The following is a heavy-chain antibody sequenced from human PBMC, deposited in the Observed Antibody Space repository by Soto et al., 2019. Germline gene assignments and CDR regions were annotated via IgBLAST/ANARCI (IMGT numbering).Heavy chain of an antibody. CDR1: GFTFDDYA. Sequence: EVQLVESGGGLVQPGRSLRLSCAASGFTFDDYAMHWVRQAPGKGLEWVSGISWNSGSIGYADSVKGRFTISRDNAKKSLYLQMNSLGAEDTALYYCAKALDYSSSRSCWYFDLWGRGPLVTVSS. J-gene: IGHJ2*01. D-gene: IGHD6-13*01. V-gene: IGHV3-9*01. CDR3: AKALDYSSSRSCWYFDL. CDR2: ISWNSGSI.